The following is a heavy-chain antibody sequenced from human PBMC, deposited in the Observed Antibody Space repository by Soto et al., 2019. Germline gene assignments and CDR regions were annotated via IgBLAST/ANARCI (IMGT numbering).Heavy chain of an antibody. CDR1: GFTFSSYA. CDR3: ARDAPGASYDSSGYYYLFDY. V-gene: IGHV3-30-3*01. CDR2: ISYDGSNK. D-gene: IGHD3-22*01. Sequence: GGSLRLSCAASGFTFSSYAMHWVRQAPGKGLEWVAVISYDGSNKYYADSVKGRFTISRDNSKNTLYLQMNSLRAEDTAVYYCARDAPGASYDSSGYYYLFDYWGQGTLVTVSS. J-gene: IGHJ4*02.